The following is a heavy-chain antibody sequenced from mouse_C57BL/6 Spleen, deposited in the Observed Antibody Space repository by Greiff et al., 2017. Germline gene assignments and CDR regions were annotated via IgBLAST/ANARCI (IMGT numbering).Heavy chain of an antibody. V-gene: IGHV5-4*01. Sequence: EVQLQQSGGGLVKPGGSLKLSCAASGFTFSSYAMSWVRQTPEKRLAWVATISDGGSYTYYPDNVKGRFTISRDNAKNNLYLQMSHLKSEDTAMYYGARGEPVAYWGQGTLVTVSA. J-gene: IGHJ3*01. CDR2: ISDGGSYT. CDR3: ARGEPVAY. CDR1: GFTFSSYA.